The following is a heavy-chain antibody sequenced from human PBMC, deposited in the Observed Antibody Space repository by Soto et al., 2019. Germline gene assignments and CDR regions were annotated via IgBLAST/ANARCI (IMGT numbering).Heavy chain of an antibody. V-gene: IGHV1-69*01. J-gene: IGHJ4*02. Sequence: QVQLVQAGAEVKKPGSSVRVSCKASGDTFSRYTVNWVRQAPRQGFEWMGGIIPRFGTTNFAPTLQGRVTITADESMSTVYMELSSLRSEDTALYYCARGRGLYNSGRSQLDYWGQGTLVTVSS. CDR3: ARGRGLYNSGRSQLDY. D-gene: IGHD1-1*01. CDR2: IIPRFGTT. CDR1: GDTFSRYT.